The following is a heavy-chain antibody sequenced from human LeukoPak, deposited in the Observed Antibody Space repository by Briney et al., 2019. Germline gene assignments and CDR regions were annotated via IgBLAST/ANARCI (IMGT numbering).Heavy chain of an antibody. CDR1: GFTVSSNY. V-gene: IGHV3-53*01. J-gene: IGHJ3*02. CDR3: ARYTGMDAFDI. CDR2: LYSGGST. Sequence: GGSLRLSCAASGFTVSSNYMSWVRQAPGKGLEWASVLYSGGSTYYADSVKGRFTISRDNSKNTLYLQMNSLRAEDTAVYYCARYTGMDAFDIWGQGTMVTVSS. D-gene: IGHD7-27*01.